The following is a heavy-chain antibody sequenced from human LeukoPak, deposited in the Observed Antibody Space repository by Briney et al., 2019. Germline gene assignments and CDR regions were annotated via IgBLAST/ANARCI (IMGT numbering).Heavy chain of an antibody. CDR2: IYYSGST. V-gene: IGHV4-59*01. J-gene: IGHJ4*02. CDR1: GGSISSYY. Sequence: PSETLSLTCTVSGGSISSYYWSWIRQPPGKGLEWIGYIYYSGSTNYNPSLKSRVTISVDTSKNQFSLKLSSVTAADTAVYYCARSPPPYYYDSSGYFPFDYWGQGTLVTVSS. D-gene: IGHD3-22*01. CDR3: ARSPPPYYYDSSGYFPFDY.